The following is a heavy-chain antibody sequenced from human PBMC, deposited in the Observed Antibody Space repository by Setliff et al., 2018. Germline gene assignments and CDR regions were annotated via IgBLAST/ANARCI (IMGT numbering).Heavy chain of an antibody. J-gene: IGHJ5*02. V-gene: IGHV3-7*01. D-gene: IGHD3-16*01. CDR1: GFTFSCCW. Sequence: PGGSLRLSCAVSGFTFSCCWMSWVRQAPGKGLEWLGNIKEDGSETYYVDSVKGRFTISRDNAKNSLYLQMNSLRVEDTAVYYCASLFGGFDPWGQGTLVTVSS. CDR2: IKEDGSET. CDR3: ASLFGGFDP.